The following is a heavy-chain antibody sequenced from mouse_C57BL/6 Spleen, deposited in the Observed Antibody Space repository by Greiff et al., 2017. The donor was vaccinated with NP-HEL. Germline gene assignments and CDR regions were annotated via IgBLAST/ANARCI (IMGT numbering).Heavy chain of an antibody. CDR1: GFTFSSYG. D-gene: IGHD2-4*01. J-gene: IGHJ1*03. V-gene: IGHV5-6*01. Sequence: EVQGVESGGDLVKPGGSLKLSCAASGFTFSSYGMSWVRQTPDKRLEWVATISSGGSYTYYPDSVQGRFTISRDNAKNTLYLQMSSLKSEDTAMYYCARYDYDVYWYFDVWGTGTTVTVSS. CDR2: ISSGGSYT. CDR3: ARYDYDVYWYFDV.